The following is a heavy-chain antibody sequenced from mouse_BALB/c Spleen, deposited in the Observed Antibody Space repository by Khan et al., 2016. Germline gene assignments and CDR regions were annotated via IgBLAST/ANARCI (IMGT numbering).Heavy chain of an antibody. CDR1: GYSITSGYS. CDR3: TRSHGHYAMDY. V-gene: IGHV3-1*02. CDR2: IHYSGGT. Sequence: EVQLQESGPDLVKPSQSLSLTCTVTGYSITSGYSWHWIRQFPGNKLEWMGYIHYSGGTKYIPSLKSRISITRDTSKNQFFLQLNSVTPEDTATYCCTRSHGHYAMDYWGQGTSGTVSS. D-gene: IGHD1-1*02. J-gene: IGHJ4*01.